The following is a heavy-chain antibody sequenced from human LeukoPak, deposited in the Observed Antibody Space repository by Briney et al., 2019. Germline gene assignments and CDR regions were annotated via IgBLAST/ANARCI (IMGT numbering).Heavy chain of an antibody. V-gene: IGHV4-30-4*01. J-gene: IGHJ4*02. CDR3: ARGESSGWFYY. D-gene: IGHD6-19*01. CDR1: GGSISSGDYY. CDR2: IYYSGST. Sequence: SETLSLACTVSGGSISSGDYYWSWIRQPPGKGLEWIGYIYYSGSTYYNPSLKSRVTISVDTSKNQFSLKLSSVTAADTAVYYCARGESSGWFYYWGQGTLVTVSS.